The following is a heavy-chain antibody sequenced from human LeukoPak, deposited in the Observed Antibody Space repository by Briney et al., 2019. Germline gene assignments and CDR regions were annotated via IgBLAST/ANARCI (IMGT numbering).Heavy chain of an antibody. J-gene: IGHJ4*02. CDR2: IYYSGST. CDR3: ARARTDFWSGYPPYYFDY. V-gene: IGHV4-59*01. D-gene: IGHD3-3*01. Sequence: SETLSLTCTVSGGSISSYYWSWIRQPPGKGLEWIGYIYYSGSTNYNPSLKSRVSISVDTSKNQFSLKLSSVTAADTAVYYCARARTDFWSGYPPYYFDYWGQGTLVTVSS. CDR1: GGSISSYY.